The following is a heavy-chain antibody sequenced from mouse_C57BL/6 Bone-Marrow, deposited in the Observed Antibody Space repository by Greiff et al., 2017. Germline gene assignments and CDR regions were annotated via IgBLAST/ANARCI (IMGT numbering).Heavy chain of an antibody. Sequence: QVQLKESGAELVKPGASVKISCKASGYAFSSYWMNWVKQRPGKGLEWIGQIYPGDGDTNYNGKFKGKATLTADKSSSTAYMPLSSLTSEDSAVYCWARNNPSLTGTSRYAMDYWGQGTSVTVSS. D-gene: IGHD4-1*01. CDR3: ARNNPSLTGTSRYAMDY. V-gene: IGHV1-80*01. CDR2: IYPGDGDT. J-gene: IGHJ4*01. CDR1: GYAFSSYW.